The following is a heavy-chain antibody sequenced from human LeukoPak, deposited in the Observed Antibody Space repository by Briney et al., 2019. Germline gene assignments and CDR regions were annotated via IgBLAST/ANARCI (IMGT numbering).Heavy chain of an antibody. CDR1: GGSISSSSYY. V-gene: IGHV4-39*01. CDR3: ASQLRFLEWLKDYMDV. CDR2: IYYSGST. D-gene: IGHD3-3*01. J-gene: IGHJ6*03. Sequence: SETLSLTCTVSGGSISSSSYYWGWIRQPSGKGLEWIGSIYYSGSTYYNPSLKSRVTISVDTSKNQFSLKLSSVTAADTAVYYCASQLRFLEWLKDYMDVWGKGTTVTVSS.